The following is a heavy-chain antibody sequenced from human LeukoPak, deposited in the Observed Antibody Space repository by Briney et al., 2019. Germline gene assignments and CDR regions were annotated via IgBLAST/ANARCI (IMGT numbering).Heavy chain of an antibody. D-gene: IGHD4-17*01. J-gene: IGHJ4*02. CDR2: IYYSGST. V-gene: IGHV4-61*01. CDR1: GGSVSSGSYY. Sequence: PSETLSLTCTVSGGSVSSGSYYWSWIRQPPGKGLERIGYIYYSGSTNYNPSLKSRVTISVDTSKNQFSLKLSSVTAADTAVYYCAREETVTGYFDYWGQGTLVTVSS. CDR3: AREETVTGYFDY.